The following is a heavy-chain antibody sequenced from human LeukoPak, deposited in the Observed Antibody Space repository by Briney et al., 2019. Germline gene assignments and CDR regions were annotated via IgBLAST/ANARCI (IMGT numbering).Heavy chain of an antibody. Sequence: SETLSLTCAVYGGSFSGYYWSWIRQPPGKGLEWIGEINHSGSTNYNPSLKSRVTISVDTSKNQFSLKPSSVTAADTAVYYCARGLSGFCSSTSCYTAEYFQHWGQGTLVTVSS. V-gene: IGHV4-34*01. D-gene: IGHD2-2*02. J-gene: IGHJ1*01. CDR2: INHSGST. CDR3: ARGLSGFCSSTSCYTAEYFQH. CDR1: GGSFSGYY.